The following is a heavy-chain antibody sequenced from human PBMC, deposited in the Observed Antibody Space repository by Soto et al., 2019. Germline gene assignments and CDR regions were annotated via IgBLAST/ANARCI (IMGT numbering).Heavy chain of an antibody. CDR2: ITNTANSYTT. CDR3: VSQRVYDGRHPYFYEYAMDV. V-gene: IGHV3-72*01. J-gene: IGHJ6*02. Sequence: PDRTLRLSCAASGFSFSDRYMDWVRQATGEGLEWIGRITNTANSYTTNYAASLKGSFTISRDYSKNSVYLQMNNLKIEDTAEYYCVSQRVYDGRHPYFYEYAMDVWSQGTTVTVS. D-gene: IGHD5-12*01. CDR1: GFSFSDRY.